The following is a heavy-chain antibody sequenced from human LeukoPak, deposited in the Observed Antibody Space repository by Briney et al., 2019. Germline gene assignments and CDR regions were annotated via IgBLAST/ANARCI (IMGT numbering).Heavy chain of an antibody. V-gene: IGHV4-59*01. Sequence: PSETLSLTCTVSGGSISSYYWSWIRQPPGKGLEWVGNIYYSVSTNYNPSLKSRVTISVDTSKNQFSLKLSSVTAADTAVYYCARGDAFGEFHYWGQGTLVTVSS. CDR1: GGSISSYY. CDR3: ARGDAFGEFHY. D-gene: IGHD3-10*01. CDR2: IYYSVST. J-gene: IGHJ4*02.